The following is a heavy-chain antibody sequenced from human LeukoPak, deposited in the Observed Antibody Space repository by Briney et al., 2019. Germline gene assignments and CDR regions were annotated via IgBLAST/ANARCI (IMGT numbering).Heavy chain of an antibody. D-gene: IGHD3-10*01. V-gene: IGHV3-30*03. CDR1: GFTFSTYG. J-gene: IGHJ4*02. CDR3: ARSYYYGSGTPAHFDY. CDR2: ILYDGNNK. Sequence: PGGSLRLSCAASGFTFSTYGMHWVRQAPGKGLEWVAVILYDGNNKFYADSVKGRFTISRDNSKNTLYLQMNSLRPEDTAVYYCARSYYYGSGTPAHFDYWGQGTLVTVSS.